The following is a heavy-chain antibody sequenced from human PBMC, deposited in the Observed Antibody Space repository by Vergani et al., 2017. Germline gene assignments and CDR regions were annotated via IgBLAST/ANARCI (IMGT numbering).Heavy chain of an antibody. CDR2: IYPADSDT. D-gene: IGHD1-1*01. CDR3: ARHTTYTDS. V-gene: IGHV5-51*01. Sequence: EVELVQSGPEMRKPGESLKIPCNGSEYSFGHYWNGWGRQMPGKGLGWLGIIYPADSDTRYSPSFQGQVTISADKSISTAFLQWDSLKASDTALYYCARHTTYTDSWGQGTLVTVSS. CDR1: EYSFGHYW. J-gene: IGHJ4*02.